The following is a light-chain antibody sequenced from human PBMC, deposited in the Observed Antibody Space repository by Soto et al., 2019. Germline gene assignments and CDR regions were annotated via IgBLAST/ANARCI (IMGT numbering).Light chain of an antibody. CDR1: SSNIGSNT. CDR2: GNT. V-gene: IGLV1-40*01. Sequence: QSVLTQPPSASGTPGQRVTISCSGGSSNIGSNTVNWYQQLPGTAPKLLISGNTNRPSGVPDRFSGSKSGTSASLAITGLQAEDEADYYCQSYDNTLSGWVFGGGTKLTVL. J-gene: IGLJ3*02. CDR3: QSYDNTLSGWV.